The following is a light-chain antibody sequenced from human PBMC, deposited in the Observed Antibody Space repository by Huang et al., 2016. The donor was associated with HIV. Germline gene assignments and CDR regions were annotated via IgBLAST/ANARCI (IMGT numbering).Light chain of an antibody. CDR1: QDISTN. CDR3: QQYDNLPYT. V-gene: IGKV1-33*01. J-gene: IGKJ2*01. Sequence: DIQMTQSPSSLSASVGDKVTITCQASQDISTNLNWYRQKPAKAPKVLIYDTSSLEKGVPSRFSGSGSGTDFTFTISSLQPEDIATYYCQQYDNLPYTFGQGTKLEI. CDR2: DTS.